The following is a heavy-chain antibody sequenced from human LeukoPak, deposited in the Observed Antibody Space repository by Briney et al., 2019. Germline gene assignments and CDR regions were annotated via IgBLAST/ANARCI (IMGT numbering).Heavy chain of an antibody. Sequence: SETLSLTCTVSGGSFSSSTYYWGWIRQPPGKGLEWIGNIYNSGNTYYSPSIKSRVTISVDPSKNQFSLKLTSVTAADTAVYYCARRGASSNWFDPWGQGTLVTVSS. CDR3: ARRGASSNWFDP. D-gene: IGHD1-26*01. CDR1: GGSFSSSTYY. CDR2: IYNSGNT. J-gene: IGHJ5*02. V-gene: IGHV4-39*01.